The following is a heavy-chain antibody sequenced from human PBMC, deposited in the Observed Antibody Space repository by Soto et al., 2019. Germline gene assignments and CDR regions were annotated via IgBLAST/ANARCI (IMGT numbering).Heavy chain of an antibody. J-gene: IGHJ6*02. V-gene: IGHV5-51*01. CDR3: ARNSLTGYYNYYYSMDV. Sequence: GESLKISCKGSGYSFTSYWIGWVRQMPGKGLEWMGTIYPGDSDTRYSPSFQGQVTISADKSISTAYLQWSSLKASDTAMYYCARNSLTGYYNYYYSMDVWGQGTTVTVSS. CDR1: GYSFTSYW. CDR2: IYPGDSDT. D-gene: IGHD3-9*01.